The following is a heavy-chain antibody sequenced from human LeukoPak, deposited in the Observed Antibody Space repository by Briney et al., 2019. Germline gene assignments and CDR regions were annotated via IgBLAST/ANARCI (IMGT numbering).Heavy chain of an antibody. V-gene: IGHV1-46*01. CDR1: GYTFTSYY. J-gene: IGHJ4*02. Sequence: ASVKVSCKASGYTFTSYYMHWVRQAPGQGLEWMGIINPSGGSTSYAQKFQGRVTMTRDTSASTVYMELSSLRSEDTAVHYCAREPAGYSYDYWGQGTLVTVSS. CDR3: AREPAGYSYDY. CDR2: INPSGGST. D-gene: IGHD5-18*01.